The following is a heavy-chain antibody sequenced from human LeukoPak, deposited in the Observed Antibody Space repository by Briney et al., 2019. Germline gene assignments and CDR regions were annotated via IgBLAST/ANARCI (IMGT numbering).Heavy chain of an antibody. CDR3: ARDSIMVTAIQFAPPDY. V-gene: IGHV3-74*01. J-gene: IGHJ4*02. Sequence: GGSLRLSCAVSGFTFSSYWMHWVRQAPGKGLVWVSRIDRDGSRINYADSVKGRFTISRDNGKNTLFLQMNSLRAEDAAVYYCARDSIMVTAIQFAPPDYWGQGTPVTVSS. CDR2: IDRDGSRI. CDR1: GFTFSSYW. D-gene: IGHD2-21*02.